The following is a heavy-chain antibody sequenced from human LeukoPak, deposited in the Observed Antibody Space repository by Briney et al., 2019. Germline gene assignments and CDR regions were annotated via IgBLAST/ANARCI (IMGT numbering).Heavy chain of an antibody. J-gene: IGHJ4*02. V-gene: IGHV4-59*08. CDR3: ARHPGHDY. CDR2: IYYSGST. Sequence: SETLSLTCTVSGGSISSYYWSWIRQPPGKGLEWIGYIYYSGSTNYNPSLKSRVTISVDTSKNQFSLKLSSVTAADTAVYYCARHPGHDYWGQGTLVTVSS. CDR1: GGSISSYY.